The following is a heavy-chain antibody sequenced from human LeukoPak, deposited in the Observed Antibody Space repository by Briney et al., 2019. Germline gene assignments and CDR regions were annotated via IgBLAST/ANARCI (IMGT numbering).Heavy chain of an antibody. CDR1: GGSISSGDYY. Sequence: PSQTLSPTCTVSGGSISSGDYYWSWIRQPPGKGLEWIGYIYYSGSTYYNPSLKSRVTISVDTSKNQFSLKLSSVTAADTAVCYCARSRSYGDYPPDYWGQGTLVTVSS. V-gene: IGHV4-30-4*01. CDR3: ARSRSYGDYPPDY. J-gene: IGHJ4*02. CDR2: IYYSGST. D-gene: IGHD4-17*01.